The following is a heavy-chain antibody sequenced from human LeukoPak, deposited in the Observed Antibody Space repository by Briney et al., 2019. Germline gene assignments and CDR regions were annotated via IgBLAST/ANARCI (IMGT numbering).Heavy chain of an antibody. CDR3: AHVGSAEYFQD. J-gene: IGHJ1*01. CDR2: IKSKTDGGTT. Sequence: PGGSLRLSCAASGFTFSNAWMSWVRQAPGKGLEWVGRIKSKTDGGTTDYAAPVKGRFTISRGDSKNTLYLQMNSLKTEDTAVYYCAHVGSAEYFQDWGQGTLVTVSS. CDR1: GFTFSNAW. V-gene: IGHV3-15*01. D-gene: IGHD6-13*01.